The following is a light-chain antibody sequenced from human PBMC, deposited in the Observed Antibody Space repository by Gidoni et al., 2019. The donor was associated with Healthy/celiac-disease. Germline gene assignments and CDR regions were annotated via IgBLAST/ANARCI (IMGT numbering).Light chain of an antibody. J-gene: IGKJ2*01. Sequence: SVSSSYLAWYQQKPGQAPRLLIYGASSRATGIPDRFSGSGSGTDFTLTISRLEPEDFAVYYCQQYGSAPYTFGQGTKLEIK. CDR2: GAS. V-gene: IGKV3-20*01. CDR1: SVSSSY. CDR3: QQYGSAPYT.